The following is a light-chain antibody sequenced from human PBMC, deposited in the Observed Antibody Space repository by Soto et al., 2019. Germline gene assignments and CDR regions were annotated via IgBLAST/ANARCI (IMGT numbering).Light chain of an antibody. CDR1: SSDVGKYDY. CDR3: NAYVAGTKV. V-gene: IGLV2-8*01. J-gene: IGLJ1*01. CDR2: EVS. Sequence: QSVLTQPPAASGSPGQSVTISFTGTSSDVGKYDYVSWFQHHPGKAPKLIIYEVSKRHSGVPDRFSGSKSGSTASLTVSGLQTEDEADYSSNAYVAGTKVFRSGTQDTVL.